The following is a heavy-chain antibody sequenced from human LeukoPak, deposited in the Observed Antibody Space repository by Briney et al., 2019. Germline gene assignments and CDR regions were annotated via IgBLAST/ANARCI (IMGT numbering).Heavy chain of an antibody. CDR1: GFTASSNY. J-gene: IGHJ4*02. CDR2: IYSGGST. D-gene: IGHD3-22*01. Sequence: GGSLRLXCAASGFTASSNYMSWVRRAPGKGLESVSVIYSGGSTYYADSVKGRFTISRDDSKNTLYLQMNSLRAEDTAVYYCARETRYYDSSGYHAAFDYWGQGTLVTVSS. CDR3: ARETRYYDSSGYHAAFDY. V-gene: IGHV3-53*01.